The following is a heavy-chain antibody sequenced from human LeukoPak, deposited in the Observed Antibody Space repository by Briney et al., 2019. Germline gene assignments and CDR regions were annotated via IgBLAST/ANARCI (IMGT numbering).Heavy chain of an antibody. CDR2: ISSSSSYI. J-gene: IGHJ4*02. Sequence: RGSLRLSCAASGFTFRSYSMNGVRQAPGKVLEWVSSISSSSSYIYYADSVKGRFTISRDNAKNSLYLQMNSLRAEDTAVYYCARESSGYDYWGQGTLVTVSS. D-gene: IGHD3-22*01. V-gene: IGHV3-21*01. CDR1: GFTFRSYS. CDR3: ARESSGYDY.